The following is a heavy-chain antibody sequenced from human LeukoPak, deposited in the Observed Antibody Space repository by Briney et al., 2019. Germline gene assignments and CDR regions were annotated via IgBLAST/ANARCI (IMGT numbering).Heavy chain of an antibody. Sequence: ASVKVSCKASGYTFTGYYMHWVRQAPGQGLEWMGRINPNSGGTNYAQKFQGRVTMTRDTSISTAYMELSRLRSDDTAVYYCARSETDYGDYSPNYYYGMDAWGQGTTVTVSS. CDR3: ARSETDYGDYSPNYYYGMDA. D-gene: IGHD4-17*01. CDR2: INPNSGGT. J-gene: IGHJ6*02. CDR1: GYTFTGYY. V-gene: IGHV1-2*06.